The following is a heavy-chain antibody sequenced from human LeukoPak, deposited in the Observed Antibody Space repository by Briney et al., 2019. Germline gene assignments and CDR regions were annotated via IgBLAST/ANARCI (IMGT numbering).Heavy chain of an antibody. CDR2: ISNDGGNR. CDR1: GFTFSYYA. Sequence: QPGRPLRLSCVAPGFTSGFTFSYYAMHWVRQAPGKGLEWVAFISNDGGNRYFANSVKGRFTISRDNSKNTVYLQMNSLGAEDTAVYYCADSDGYYYDVWGQGTLVTVS. D-gene: IGHD2-15*01. V-gene: IGHV3-30-3*01. J-gene: IGHJ4*02. CDR3: ADSDGYYYDV.